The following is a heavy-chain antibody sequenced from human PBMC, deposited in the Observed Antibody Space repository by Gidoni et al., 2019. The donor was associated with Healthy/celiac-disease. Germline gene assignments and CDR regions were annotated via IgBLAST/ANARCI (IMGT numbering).Heavy chain of an antibody. CDR2: ISWDGGST. CDR3: AKGYSGSYYRFDY. Sequence: EVQLVESGGVVVQPGGSLRLSCAASGFTFDDYTMHWVRQAPGKGLEWVSLISWDGGSTYYADSVKGRFTISRDNSKNSLYLQMNSLRTEDTALYYCAKGYSGSYYRFDYWGQGTLVTVSS. CDR1: GFTFDDYT. V-gene: IGHV3-43*01. D-gene: IGHD1-26*01. J-gene: IGHJ4*02.